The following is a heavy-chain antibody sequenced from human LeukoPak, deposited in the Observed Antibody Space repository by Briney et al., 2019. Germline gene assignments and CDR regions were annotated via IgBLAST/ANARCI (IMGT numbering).Heavy chain of an antibody. J-gene: IGHJ3*02. D-gene: IGHD6-19*01. CDR2: IYYGGST. V-gene: IGHV4-39*07. CDR3: ARSLLYSSGWFGGTDAFDI. Sequence: SETLSLTCTVSGGSISSSSYYWGWIRQPPGKGLEWIGSIYYGGSTYYNPSLKSRVTISVDTSKNQFSLKLSSVTAADTAVYYCARSLLYSSGWFGGTDAFDIWGQGTMVTVSS. CDR1: GGSISSSSYY.